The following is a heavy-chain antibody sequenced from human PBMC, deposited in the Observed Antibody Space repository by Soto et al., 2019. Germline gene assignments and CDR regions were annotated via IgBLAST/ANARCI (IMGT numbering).Heavy chain of an antibody. CDR3: ARGKVRGYYYYYGMDV. V-gene: IGHV1-18*01. CDR1: GYTFTSYG. Sequence: QVQLVQSGAEVKKPGASVKVSCKASGYTFTSYGISWVRQAPGQGLEWMGWISAYNGNTNYAQKLQGRVTMTTDTXTXIAYMELRSLRSDDTAVYYCARGKVRGYYYYYGMDVWGQGTTVTVSS. CDR2: ISAYNGNT. J-gene: IGHJ6*02. D-gene: IGHD3-10*01.